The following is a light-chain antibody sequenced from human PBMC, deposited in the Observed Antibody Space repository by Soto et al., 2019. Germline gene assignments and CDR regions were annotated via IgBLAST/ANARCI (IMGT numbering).Light chain of an antibody. CDR3: CSAAGGFTWV. V-gene: IGLV2-11*01. J-gene: IGLJ3*02. Sequence: QSALTQPRSVSGSPGQSVTISCTGARSDVGGYRFVSWYQQHPDKAPKLMMYDVDKRPSGVPDRVSGSKSGNTASLTISGLQDEYEADYFCCSAAGGFTWVFGGGTKLTVL. CDR2: DVD. CDR1: RSDVGGYRF.